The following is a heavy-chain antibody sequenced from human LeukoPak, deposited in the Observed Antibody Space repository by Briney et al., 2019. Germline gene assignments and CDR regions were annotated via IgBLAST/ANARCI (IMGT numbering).Heavy chain of an antibody. D-gene: IGHD6-19*01. CDR3: AKEAVAGDYFDY. J-gene: IGHJ4*02. Sequence: QPGGSLRLSCAASGFTFSSYAMSWVRQAPGKGLEWVSAISGSGGSTYYADSVKGRFIIARDNSKNTLHLQMNSLRDEDTAVYYCAKEAVAGDYFDYWGQGTLVTVSS. CDR2: ISGSGGST. V-gene: IGHV3-23*01. CDR1: GFTFSSYA.